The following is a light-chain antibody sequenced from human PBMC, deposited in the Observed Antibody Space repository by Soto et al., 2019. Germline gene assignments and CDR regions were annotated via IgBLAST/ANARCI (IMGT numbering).Light chain of an antibody. V-gene: IGLV1-40*01. Sequence: QSALTQPPSVSGAPGQRVTISCTGSSSNIGAGYDVHWYQQLPGTAPKLLIYGHSNRPSGVPDRFSGSKSGTSASLAITGLQAEDEADYYCQSYDNSLSGSNVFGTGTKLTVL. J-gene: IGLJ1*01. CDR2: GHS. CDR1: SSNIGAGYD. CDR3: QSYDNSLSGSNV.